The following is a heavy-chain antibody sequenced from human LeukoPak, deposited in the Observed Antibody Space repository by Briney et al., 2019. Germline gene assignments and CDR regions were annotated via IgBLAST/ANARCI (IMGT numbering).Heavy chain of an antibody. CDR2: INPNSGGT. V-gene: IGHV1-2*06. CDR3: ARDLAAAGNYYYYYMDV. D-gene: IGHD6-13*01. Sequence: GASVKVSCKASGYTFTGYYMHWVRQAPGQGLEWMGRINPNSGGTNYAQKFQGGVTMTRDTSISTAYMELSRLRSDDTAVYYCARDLAAAGNYYYYYMDVWGKGTTVTVSS. J-gene: IGHJ6*03. CDR1: GYTFTGYY.